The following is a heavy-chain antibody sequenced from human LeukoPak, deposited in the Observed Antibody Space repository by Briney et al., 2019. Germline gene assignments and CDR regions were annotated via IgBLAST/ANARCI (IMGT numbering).Heavy chain of an antibody. CDR2: IIPIFGTP. CDR3: AKQGAVRQDYYMDV. V-gene: IGHV1-69*06. J-gene: IGHJ6*03. CDR1: GGSFSSYA. D-gene: IGHD3-16*01. Sequence: SVNVSCKASGGSFSSYAITWVRQAPGQGLEWMARIIPIFGTPTYAQKFQGRVTITADMGSSTAYLELTSLTAEDTARYFCAKQGAVRQDYYMDVWGNGTTVTVSS.